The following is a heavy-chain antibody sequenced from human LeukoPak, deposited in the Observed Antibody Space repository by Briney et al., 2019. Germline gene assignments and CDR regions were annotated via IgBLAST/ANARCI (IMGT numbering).Heavy chain of an antibody. J-gene: IGHJ4*02. CDR2: TNHSGST. V-gene: IGHV4-34*01. CDR1: GGSLSGYY. D-gene: IGHD6-13*01. CDR3: ARGPRVFDY. Sequence: SETLSLTCAVYGGSLSGYYWSWIRQPPGKGLEWIGETNHSGSTNYNPSLKSRVTISVDTSKNQFSLKLSSVTAADTAVYYCARGPRVFDYWGQGTLVTVSS.